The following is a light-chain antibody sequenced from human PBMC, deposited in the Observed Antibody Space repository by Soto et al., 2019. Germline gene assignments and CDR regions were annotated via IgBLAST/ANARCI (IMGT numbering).Light chain of an antibody. CDR3: QSYDSSLSGYV. V-gene: IGLV2-14*02. CDR1: SSDVGSYNL. CDR2: EGT. Sequence: QSALTQPASVSGSPGQSITISCTGTSSDVGSYNLVSWYQLHPGKAPKVIIYEGTKRPSGVSDRFFGFKSGNTASLAITGLQAEDEADYYCQSYDSSLSGYVFGAGTKLTVL. J-gene: IGLJ1*01.